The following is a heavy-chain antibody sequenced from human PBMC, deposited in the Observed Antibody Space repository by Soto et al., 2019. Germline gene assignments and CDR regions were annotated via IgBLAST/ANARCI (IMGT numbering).Heavy chain of an antibody. J-gene: IGHJ6*02. CDR2: ISYSGST. V-gene: IGHV4-59*01. CDR1: GDSINNYF. CDR3: ARARQRDTGRGLDV. D-gene: IGHD5-18*01. Sequence: QVQLQESGPGLVKPSETMSLTCTISGDSINNYFWNWIRQTPGKGLEWIGYISYSGSTSYNPSLQSRVTISSDTSKNHFSPKLSSVPAADTAVYYCARARQRDTGRGLDVWGQGTTVTVSS.